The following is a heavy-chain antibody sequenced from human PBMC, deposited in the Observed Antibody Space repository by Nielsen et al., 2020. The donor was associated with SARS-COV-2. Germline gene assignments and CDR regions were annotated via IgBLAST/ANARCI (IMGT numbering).Heavy chain of an antibody. D-gene: IGHD5-24*01. V-gene: IGHV1-46*01. CDR1: GYTFTSYY. Sequence: ASVKVSCKASGYTFTSYYMHWVRQAPGQGLEWMGIINPSGGSTSYAQKFQGRVTITRDTSASTAYMELSSLRSEDTAVYYCARDHGLPYYYGMDVWGQGTTVTVSS. CDR2: INPSGGST. CDR3: ARDHGLPYYYGMDV. J-gene: IGHJ6*02.